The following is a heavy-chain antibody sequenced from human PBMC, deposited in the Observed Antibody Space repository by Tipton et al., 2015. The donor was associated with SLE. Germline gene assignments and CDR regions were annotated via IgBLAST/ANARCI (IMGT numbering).Heavy chain of an antibody. J-gene: IGHJ6*02. Sequence: SLRLSCAASGFSVSSNYMSWVRQAPGRGLEWVSVIFVGGASFHADSVKGRFTISRDNSKNTLYLQMNSLRPEDTGVYYCAKEESGYYYYYYGMDVWGHGTTVTVSS. CDR3: AKEESGYYYYYYGMDV. CDR1: GFSVSSNY. D-gene: IGHD3-10*01. V-gene: IGHV3-53*05. CDR2: IFVGGAS.